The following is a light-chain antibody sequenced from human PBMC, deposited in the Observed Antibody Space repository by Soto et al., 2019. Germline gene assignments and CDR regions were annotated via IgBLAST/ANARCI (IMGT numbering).Light chain of an antibody. CDR2: EVS. J-gene: IGLJ2*01. CDR1: SSDVGAYNY. Sequence: QSVLTQPASVSGSPGQSITISCTGTSSDVGAYNYVSWYQQHAGKAPKLMIYEVSNRPLGVSDRFSGSKSGNTASLTVSGLQAEAEAYYYCSAYTSSSALIFGGGTKLTVL. V-gene: IGLV2-14*01. CDR3: SAYTSSSALI.